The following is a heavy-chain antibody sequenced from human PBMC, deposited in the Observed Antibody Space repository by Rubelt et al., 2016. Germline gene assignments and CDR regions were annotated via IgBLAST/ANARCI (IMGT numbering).Heavy chain of an antibody. CDR2: IWYDGSNK. D-gene: IGHD3-9*01. CDR1: GFTFSSYG. J-gene: IGHJ4*02. Sequence: LSCAASGFTFSSYGMHWVRQAPGKGLEWVAVIWYDGSNKYYADSVKGRFTISRDNSKNTLYLQMNSLRAEDTAVYYCARGGTEVLRYFDWLFRTDFDYWGQGTLVTVSS. V-gene: IGHV3-33*08. CDR3: ARGGTEVLRYFDWLFRTDFDY.